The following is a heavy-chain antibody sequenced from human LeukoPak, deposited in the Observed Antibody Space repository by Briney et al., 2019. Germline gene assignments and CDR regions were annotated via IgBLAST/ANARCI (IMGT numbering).Heavy chain of an antibody. Sequence: GASVKVSCKASGYRPISNYIQWVRQAPGLGPEWMGWMHPGNGNTRYAEKFQGRVTMTRDTSINTAYMDLSSLRYDDTAVYYCAREGSYCVGGDCYSFDFWGQGTLITVSS. D-gene: IGHD2-21*02. J-gene: IGHJ4*02. V-gene: IGHV1-2*02. CDR2: MHPGNGNT. CDR3: AREGSYCVGGDCYSFDF. CDR1: GYRPISNY.